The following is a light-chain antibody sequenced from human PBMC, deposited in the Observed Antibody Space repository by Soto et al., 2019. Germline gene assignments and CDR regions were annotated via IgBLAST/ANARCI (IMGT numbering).Light chain of an antibody. CDR2: DAS. V-gene: IGKV3-11*01. CDR3: HQRQYWPPIT. Sequence: VVLTQSPATLSCSPGERATLSCRTSLSVSVYLDWYQQKPGQAPRLLISDASNRATGIPARFSGSGSGTDFTLTISSLEPEDFAVYYCHQRQYWPPITFGQGTRLEIK. J-gene: IGKJ5*01. CDR1: LSVSVY.